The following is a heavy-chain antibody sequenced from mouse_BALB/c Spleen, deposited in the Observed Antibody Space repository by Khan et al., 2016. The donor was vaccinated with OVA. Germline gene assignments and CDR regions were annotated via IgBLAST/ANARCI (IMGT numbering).Heavy chain of an antibody. J-gene: IGHJ2*01. CDR1: GYSITSDYA. CDR3: ARVCGGDFDY. Sequence: VQLKESGPGLVKPSQSLSLTCTVTGYSITSDYAWNWIRQFPGNKLEWMGYISYSGNTKYNPSLKSRISVTRDTSKNQIFLQLNSVTAEDTATYYCARVCGGDFDYWGQGTTLTVSS. CDR2: ISYSGNT. V-gene: IGHV3-2*02.